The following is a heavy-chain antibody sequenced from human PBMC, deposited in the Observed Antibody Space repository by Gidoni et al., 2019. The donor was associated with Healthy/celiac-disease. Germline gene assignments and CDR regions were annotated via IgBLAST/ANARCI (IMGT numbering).Heavy chain of an antibody. CDR2: IGYDVSNK. CDR3: AREHYDYVWGSYRWGLNYFDY. Sequence: QVQLVESGGGVVQPGWSLSLSCAASGFTFSHFGMNWVRQAPGKGLEWLAVIGYDVSNKYYADSVKGRFTISRDNSKNTLYLQMNSLRAEDTAVYYCAREHYDYVWGSYRWGLNYFDYWGQGALVTVSS. CDR1: GFTFSHFG. D-gene: IGHD3-16*02. J-gene: IGHJ4*02. V-gene: IGHV3-33*01.